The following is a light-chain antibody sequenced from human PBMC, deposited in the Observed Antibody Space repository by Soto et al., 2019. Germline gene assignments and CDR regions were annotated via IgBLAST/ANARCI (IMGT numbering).Light chain of an antibody. CDR1: QSIERY. J-gene: IGKJ1*01. CDR3: QQFKSSTWT. CDR2: DAS. Sequence: DIQMTQSPSTLSASVGDRVSITCRASQSIERYLAWYQQKPGKAPNLLIYDASSWERGVPSRFSGSGSGTEFTLTISRLQPDDFATYYCQQFKSSTWTFGQGTKVEIK. V-gene: IGKV1-5*01.